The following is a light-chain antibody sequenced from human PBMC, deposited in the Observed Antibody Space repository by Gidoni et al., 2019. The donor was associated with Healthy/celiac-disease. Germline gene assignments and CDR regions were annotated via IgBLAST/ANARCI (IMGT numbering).Light chain of an antibody. CDR1: QSVSSY. Sequence: EIVLTQSPATLSLSPGERATLSCRASQSVSSYLAWYQQKPCQAPRLLIYDASNRATGIPARFSGSGSGTDFTLTISSLEPEDFAVYYCQQRSNRPTFGGGTKVEIK. J-gene: IGKJ4*01. CDR2: DAS. V-gene: IGKV3-11*01. CDR3: QQRSNRPT.